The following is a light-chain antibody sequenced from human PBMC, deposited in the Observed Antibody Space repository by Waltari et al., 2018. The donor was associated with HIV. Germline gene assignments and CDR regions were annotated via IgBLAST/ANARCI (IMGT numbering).Light chain of an antibody. V-gene: IGLV1-44*01. Sequence: QSVLTQPPSASGTPGQRVTISCSGSSSNIGSNTVNWYQQLPGPAPKLLIYCNNQRPSGVPDRFSGSKSGTSASLAISGLQSEDEADYYCAVWGDSLNGPVFGGGTKLTVL. CDR1: SSNIGSNT. CDR3: AVWGDSLNGPV. CDR2: CNN. J-gene: IGLJ2*01.